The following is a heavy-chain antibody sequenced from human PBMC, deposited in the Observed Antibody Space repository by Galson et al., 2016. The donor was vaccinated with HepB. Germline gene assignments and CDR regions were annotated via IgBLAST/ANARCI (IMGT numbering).Heavy chain of an antibody. J-gene: IGHJ5*01. CDR3: AKDYFGVVILYDS. CDR2: ISSGSRST. D-gene: IGHD3-3*01. CDR1: GFSFSHYA. Sequence: SLRLSCAASGFSFSHYAMGWVRQAPGKGLEWVPAISSGSRSTYYADSVKGRFTISRDNSKNTLYLQMNSLRAEDTALYYCAKDYFGVVILYDSWGQGTPVTVSS. V-gene: IGHV3-23*01.